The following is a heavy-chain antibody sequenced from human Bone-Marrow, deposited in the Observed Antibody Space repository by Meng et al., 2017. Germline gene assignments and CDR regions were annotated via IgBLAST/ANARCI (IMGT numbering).Heavy chain of an antibody. V-gene: IGHV1-2*02. CDR1: GYTFTGYY. J-gene: IGHJ4*02. Sequence: PSVKVSCKASGYTFTGYYMHWVRQAPGQGLEWMGWINPNSGGTNYAQKFQGRVTMTRDTSISTAYMELSRLRSDDTAVYYCARVDTVRGVWMPPFDYWGQGTLVTVSS. D-gene: IGHD3-10*01. CDR2: INPNSGGT. CDR3: ARVDTVRGVWMPPFDY.